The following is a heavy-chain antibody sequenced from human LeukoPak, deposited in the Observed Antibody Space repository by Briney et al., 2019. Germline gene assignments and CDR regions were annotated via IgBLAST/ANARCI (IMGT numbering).Heavy chain of an antibody. CDR2: ISYDGSNK. CDR3: AGVTDGY. D-gene: IGHD5-18*01. J-gene: IGHJ4*02. V-gene: IGHV3-30*03. Sequence: GGSLRLSCAASGFTFSSYGMHWVRQAPGKGLEWVAVISYDGSNKYYADSVKGRFTISRGNSKNTLYLQMNSLRAEDTAVYYCAGVTDGYWGQGTLVTVSS. CDR1: GFTFSSYG.